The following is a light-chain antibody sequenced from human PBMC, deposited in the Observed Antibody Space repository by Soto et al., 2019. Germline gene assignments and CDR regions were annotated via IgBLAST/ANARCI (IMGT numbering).Light chain of an antibody. CDR3: CSYAATHTYI. CDR2: VVT. Sequence: QSALTQPRSASGSPGQSVTISCTGTSIDVGGYDFVSWYQQHPGKAPKLMIYVVTKRPSGVPDRFSGSKSGNTASLTISGLQAEDEADYYCCSYAATHTYIFGTGTKLTVL. CDR1: SIDVGGYDF. J-gene: IGLJ1*01. V-gene: IGLV2-11*01.